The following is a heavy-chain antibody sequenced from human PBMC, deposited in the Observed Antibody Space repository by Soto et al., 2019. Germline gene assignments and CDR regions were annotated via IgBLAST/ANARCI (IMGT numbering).Heavy chain of an antibody. V-gene: IGHV3-23*01. D-gene: IGHD3-22*01. CDR3: AKDRYYDSSGYSLLAPYFDY. Sequence: GRSLRRSYAASGGTFSSYAMSWVRQDPRKGLEWVSAISGSGGSTYYADSVKGRFTISRDNSKNTLYLQMNSLRAEDTAVYYCAKDRYYDSSGYSLLAPYFDYWGQGTLVTASS. CDR1: GGTFSSYA. J-gene: IGHJ4*02. CDR2: ISGSGGST.